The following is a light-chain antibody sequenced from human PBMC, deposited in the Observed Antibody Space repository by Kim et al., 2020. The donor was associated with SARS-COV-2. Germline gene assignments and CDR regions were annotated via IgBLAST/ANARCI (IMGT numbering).Light chain of an antibody. CDR3: QVWDSSSDLL. CDR2: YDS. CDR1: NIGSKS. Sequence: VAPGKTARITGGGNNIGSKSVPWYQQKPGQAPVLVIYYDSDRPSGIPERFSGSNAGNTATLTISRVEAGDEADYYCQVWDSSSDLLFGGGTQLTVL. J-gene: IGLJ2*01. V-gene: IGLV3-21*04.